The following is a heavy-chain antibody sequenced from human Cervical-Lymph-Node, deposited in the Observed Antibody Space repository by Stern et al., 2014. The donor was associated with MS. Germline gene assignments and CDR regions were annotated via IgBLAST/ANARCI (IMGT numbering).Heavy chain of an antibody. D-gene: IGHD3-16*01. CDR3: ARGVGDY. V-gene: IGHV3-74*02. CDR1: GFNFSSYW. J-gene: IGHJ4*02. CDR2: INRDGSDT. Sequence: EMQLVESGGGLVQPGGSLRLSCAASGFNFSSYWMHWVRQFPEKGLFWVSQINRDGSDTSYADSVNGRFSISRDNIRNMLYLRMTSLRAEDTAVYYCARGVGDYWGQGARVTVSS.